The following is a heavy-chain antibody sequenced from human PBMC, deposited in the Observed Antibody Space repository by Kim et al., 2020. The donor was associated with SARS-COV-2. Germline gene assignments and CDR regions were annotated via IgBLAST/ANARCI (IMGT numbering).Heavy chain of an antibody. CDR3: STSDY. Sequence: SSSSSYTNYADSVKGRFTISRDNAKNSLYLQMNSLRAEDTAVYYCSTSDYWGQGTLVTVSS. V-gene: IGHV3-11*03. CDR2: SSSSSYT. J-gene: IGHJ4*02.